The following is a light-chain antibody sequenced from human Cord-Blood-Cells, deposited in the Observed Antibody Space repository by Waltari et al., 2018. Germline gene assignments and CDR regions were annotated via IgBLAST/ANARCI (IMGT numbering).Light chain of an antibody. J-gene: IGLJ2*01. CDR2: GSS. V-gene: IGLV1-40*01. CDR1: SSNIGAGYD. Sequence: QYVLTQPPSVSGAPGQRVTISCTGSSSNIGAGYDVHWYQQLPGTAPKLLIYGSSNRPSGVPDRFSGSKSGTSASLAITGLQSEDEADYYGQSYDSSLSGSVVFGGGTKLTVL. CDR3: QSYDSSLSGSVV.